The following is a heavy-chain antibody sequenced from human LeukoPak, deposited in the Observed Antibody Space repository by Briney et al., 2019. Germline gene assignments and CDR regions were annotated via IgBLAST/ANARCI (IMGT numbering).Heavy chain of an antibody. D-gene: IGHD3-10*01. CDR2: IYYSGST. CDR3: ARGAPMVRGAPQPNWFDP. Sequence: PSETLSLTCTVSGGSISSYYWSWIRQPPGKGLEWIGYIYYSGSTNYNPSLKSRVTISVDTSKNQFSLKLSSVTAADTAVYYCARGAPMVRGAPQPNWFDPWGQGTLVTVSS. CDR1: GGSISSYY. J-gene: IGHJ5*02. V-gene: IGHV4-59*12.